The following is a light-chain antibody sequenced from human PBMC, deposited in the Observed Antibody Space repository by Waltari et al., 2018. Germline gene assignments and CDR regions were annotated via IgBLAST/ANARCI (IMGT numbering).Light chain of an antibody. CDR3: QTGGHGTWV. CDR1: SGPSSHA. V-gene: IGLV4-69*01. J-gene: IGLJ3*02. CDR2: VNSDGGH. Sequence: QLVLTQSPSASASLGASVQLTCPLSSGPSSHARARHQQQPEKGPRYLMKVNSDGGHSKGDEIPDLFSGSSSGAERYLTISSVQSEDEADYYCQTGGHGTWVFGGGTKLTVL.